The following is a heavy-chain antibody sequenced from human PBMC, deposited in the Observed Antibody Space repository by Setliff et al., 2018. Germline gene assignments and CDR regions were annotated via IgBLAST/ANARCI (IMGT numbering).Heavy chain of an antibody. D-gene: IGHD3-22*01. CDR3: ARRNFYYDSSGFALYYYYMDV. CDR2: INPGNGNT. V-gene: IGHV1-18*01. Sequence: ASVKVSCKASGYTFTSYGISWVRQAPGQRLEWMGWINPGNGNTEYSQKFQGRVTITRDTSASTAYMELSSLRSDDTAVYYCARRNFYYDSSGFALYYYYMDVWGKGTTVTVSS. CDR1: GYTFTSYG. J-gene: IGHJ6*03.